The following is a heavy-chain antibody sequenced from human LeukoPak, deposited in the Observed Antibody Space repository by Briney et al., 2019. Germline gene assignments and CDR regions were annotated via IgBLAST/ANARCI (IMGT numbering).Heavy chain of an antibody. D-gene: IGHD5-18*01. CDR2: IYDSGYT. CDR3: ARAGYSYGIDAFDI. Sequence: SKTLSLTCNVSGGSISSYSWSWIRQPPGKGLDWIGYIYDSGYTKYNPSLKSRVAISRDPSDYQFSLKLSSVTAADTAVYYCARAGYSYGIDAFDIWGQGALVTVSS. CDR1: GGSISSYS. V-gene: IGHV4-59*13. J-gene: IGHJ3*02.